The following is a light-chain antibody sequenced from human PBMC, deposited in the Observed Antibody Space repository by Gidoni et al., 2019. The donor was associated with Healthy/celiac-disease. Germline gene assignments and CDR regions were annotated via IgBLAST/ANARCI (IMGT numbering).Light chain of an antibody. V-gene: IGLV2-23*01. CDR3: CSYAGSSTWV. CDR1: RSDVGSYNL. Sequence: QSALTQPASVSGSPGHSITISCTGTRSDVGSYNLVSWYQQHPGKAPKLMIYEGSKRPSGVSKLFSGSKSGNTASLTISGLQAEDEADYYCCSYAGSSTWVFGGGTKLTVL. CDR2: EGS. J-gene: IGLJ3*02.